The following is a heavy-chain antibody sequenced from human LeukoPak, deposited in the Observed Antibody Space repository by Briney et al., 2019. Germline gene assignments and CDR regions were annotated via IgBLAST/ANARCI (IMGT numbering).Heavy chain of an antibody. Sequence: SETLSLTCSVSGGAISSYYWSWIRQPPGKGLEWIGYIYYTGSTNYNPSFKSRVTISVDTSKNQFSLKLSSVTAADTAVYYCATRRAYYFHYWGQGTLVTVSS. CDR2: IYYTGST. J-gene: IGHJ4*02. CDR1: GGAISSYY. V-gene: IGHV4-59*01. CDR3: ATRRAYYFHY.